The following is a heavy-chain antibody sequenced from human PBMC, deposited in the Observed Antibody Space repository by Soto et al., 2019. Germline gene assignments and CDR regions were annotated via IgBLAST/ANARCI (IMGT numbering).Heavy chain of an antibody. CDR3: ARRAFGSSRSFDI. CDR2: ISDGGDLT. Sequence: GGSLRLCCTGSGFAFSSHPMSWVRQAPERGLEWVSGISDGGDLTYNADSVRGRFTISRDNSKNTLFLQMNSLRVEATAVYYCARRAFGSSRSFDIWGQGTMVTVSS. D-gene: IGHD6-6*01. J-gene: IGHJ3*02. CDR1: GFAFSSHP. V-gene: IGHV3-23*01.